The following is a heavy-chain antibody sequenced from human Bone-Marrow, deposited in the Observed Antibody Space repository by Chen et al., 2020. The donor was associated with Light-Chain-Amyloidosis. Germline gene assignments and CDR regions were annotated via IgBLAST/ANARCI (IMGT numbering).Heavy chain of an antibody. CDR2: IYHTGST. V-gene: IGHV4-61*01. J-gene: IGHJ3*01. D-gene: IGHD3-16*01. Sequence: QVQLQESGPGLVKSSETLSLTCTVSGDSVKSDFLYWTWIRQSPGRGLEWIGDIYHTGSTNFKPPLKSRVTISDDVCKNQFFLALTSVTAADTAVYYCARKAVIMLLAFDVWGQGTLVTVS. CDR3: ARKAVIMLLAFDV. CDR1: GDSVKSDFLY.